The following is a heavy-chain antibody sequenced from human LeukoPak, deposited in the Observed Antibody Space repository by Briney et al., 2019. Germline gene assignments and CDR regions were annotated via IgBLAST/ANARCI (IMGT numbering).Heavy chain of an antibody. CDR1: GFTFSSYG. D-gene: IGHD5-18*01. V-gene: IGHV3-33*01. J-gene: IGHJ4*02. CDR3: ARATIQMSYFDY. Sequence: GSLRLSCAASGFTFSSYGMHWVRQAPGKGLEWVAVIWYDGSNKYYADSVKGRFTISRDNSKNTLYLQMNSLRAEDTAVYYCARATIQMSYFDYWGQGTLVTVSP. CDR2: IWYDGSNK.